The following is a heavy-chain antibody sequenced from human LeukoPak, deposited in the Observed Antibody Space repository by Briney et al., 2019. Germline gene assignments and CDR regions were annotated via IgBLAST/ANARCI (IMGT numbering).Heavy chain of an antibody. Sequence: SETLSLTCAVYGGSFSGYYWSWIRQPPGKGLEWIGEINHSGSTNYNPSLKSRVTISVDTSKNQFSLKLSSVTAADTAVYYCARSMGGYYNYYYYYMDVWGKGTTVTVSS. D-gene: IGHD3-22*01. CDR2: INHSGST. CDR1: GGSFSGYY. V-gene: IGHV4-34*01. CDR3: ARSMGGYYNYYYYYMDV. J-gene: IGHJ6*03.